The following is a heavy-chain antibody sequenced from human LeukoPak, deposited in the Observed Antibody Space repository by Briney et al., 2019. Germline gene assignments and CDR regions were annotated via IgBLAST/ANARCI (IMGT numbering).Heavy chain of an antibody. CDR2: INHSGST. V-gene: IGHV4-34*01. D-gene: IGHD6-13*01. CDR1: GGSFSGYY. CDR3: ARYSSSRSGHYYMDV. J-gene: IGHJ6*03. Sequence: PSETLSLTCAVYGGSFSGYYWSWIRQPPGKGLEWIGEINHSGSTNYNPSLKSRVTISVDTSKNQFSLKLSSVTAADTAVYYCARYSSSRSGHYYMDVWGKGTTVTVSS.